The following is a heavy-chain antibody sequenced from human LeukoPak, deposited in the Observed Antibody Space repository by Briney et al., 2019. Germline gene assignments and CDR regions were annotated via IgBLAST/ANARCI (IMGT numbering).Heavy chain of an antibody. Sequence: GGSLRLSCAASGFTVSSNYMSWVRQAPGKGLEWVSVIYSGGSTYYADSVKGRFTISRDNSKNTLYLQMNSLRAEDTAVYYCARDYEARSAAGTIIGYWDQGTLVTVSS. D-gene: IGHD6-13*01. CDR1: GFTVSSNY. CDR2: IYSGGST. CDR3: ARDYEARSAAGTIIGY. J-gene: IGHJ4*02. V-gene: IGHV3-66*01.